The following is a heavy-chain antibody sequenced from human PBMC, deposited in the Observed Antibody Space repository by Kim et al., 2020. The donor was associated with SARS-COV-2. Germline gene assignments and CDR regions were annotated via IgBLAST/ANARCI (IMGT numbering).Heavy chain of an antibody. J-gene: IGHJ4*02. Sequence: SGSIDYADSVKGRFTISRDNAKNSLYLQMNSLRAEDTALYYCAKDDVFDYWGQGTLVTVSS. CDR3: AKDDVFDY. V-gene: IGHV3-9*01. CDR2: SGSI. D-gene: IGHD3-10*02.